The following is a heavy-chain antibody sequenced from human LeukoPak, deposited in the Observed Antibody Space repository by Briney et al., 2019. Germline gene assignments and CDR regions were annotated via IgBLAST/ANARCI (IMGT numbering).Heavy chain of an antibody. Sequence: NPSETLSLTCTVSGGSISSYYWSWIRQPPGKGLEWIGYIYYSGSTNYNPSLKSRVTISVDTSKNQFSLKLSSVTAADTAVYYCARVTDYYDSSGSVDYWGQGTLVTVSS. CDR2: IYYSGST. V-gene: IGHV4-59*01. CDR3: ARVTDYYDSSGSVDY. J-gene: IGHJ4*02. CDR1: GGSISSYY. D-gene: IGHD3-22*01.